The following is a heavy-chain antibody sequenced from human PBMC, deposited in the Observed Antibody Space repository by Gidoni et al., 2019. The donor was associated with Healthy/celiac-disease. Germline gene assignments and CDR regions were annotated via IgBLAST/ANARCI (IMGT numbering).Heavy chain of an antibody. J-gene: IGHJ5*02. D-gene: IGHD6-6*01. CDR3: ARDIAARPLWFDP. CDR2: IIPILGIA. V-gene: IGHV1-69*04. CDR1: GGTFSSYA. Sequence: QVQLVQSGAEVKKPGSSVKVSCKASGGTFSSYAISWVRQAPGQGLEWMGRIIPILGIANYAQKFQGRVTITADKSTSTAYMELSSLRSEDTAVYYCARDIAARPLWFDPWGQGTLVTVSS.